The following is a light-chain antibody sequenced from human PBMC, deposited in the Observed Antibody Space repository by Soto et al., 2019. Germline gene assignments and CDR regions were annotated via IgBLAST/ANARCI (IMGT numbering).Light chain of an antibody. CDR3: RSYTSSSPLV. V-gene: IGLV2-14*01. J-gene: IGLJ2*01. Sequence: QSALTQPASVSGAPGQSITISCTGTSSDVGGYNYVSWYQQHPGKAPKLMMYDVSNRPSGFSNRISGSKAGNTASLTISGLQAEDEADYYGRSYTSSSPLVFGGGTKVTVL. CDR2: DVS. CDR1: SSDVGGYNY.